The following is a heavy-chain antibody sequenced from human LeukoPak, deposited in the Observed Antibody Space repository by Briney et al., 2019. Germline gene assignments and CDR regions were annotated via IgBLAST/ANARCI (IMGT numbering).Heavy chain of an antibody. D-gene: IGHD5-12*01. Sequence: ASVKVSCKASGYTFTSYYMHWVRQAPGQGLEWMGWINPNSGATNFAQKFQGRVTMTRDTSISTAYMELSSLTSDDTAVYYCARGRFSGYGADWGQGTLVTVSS. J-gene: IGHJ4*02. V-gene: IGHV1-2*02. CDR1: GYTFTSYY. CDR2: INPNSGAT. CDR3: ARGRFSGYGAD.